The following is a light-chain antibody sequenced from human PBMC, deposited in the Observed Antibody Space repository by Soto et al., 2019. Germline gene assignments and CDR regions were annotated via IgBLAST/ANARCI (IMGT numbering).Light chain of an antibody. J-gene: IGKJ4*01. CDR1: HDISNY. CDR3: HQYENLPLT. V-gene: IGKV1-33*01. Sequence: DIQMTQSPSSLSASVGDRVTITCQASHDISNYLNWYQQKPGKAPKLLIYDASNLETGVPSRFSGSGSGTDFTFTISSLQPEDIATYYCHQYENLPLTFGGGTKVEIK. CDR2: DAS.